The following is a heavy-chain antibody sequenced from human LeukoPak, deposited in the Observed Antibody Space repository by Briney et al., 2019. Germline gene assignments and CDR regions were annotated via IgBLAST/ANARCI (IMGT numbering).Heavy chain of an antibody. Sequence: GVSLRLSCSASGFTFSSYAMHWVRQAPGKGLEYVSLISSNGGSTYYADSVKGRFTISRDNSKNTLYLEMSSLRVEDTAVYYCVKGLPGYGGHLDYWGQGTLVTVSS. J-gene: IGHJ4*02. CDR2: ISSNGGST. D-gene: IGHD6-13*01. CDR1: GFTFSSYA. V-gene: IGHV3-64D*06. CDR3: VKGLPGYGGHLDY.